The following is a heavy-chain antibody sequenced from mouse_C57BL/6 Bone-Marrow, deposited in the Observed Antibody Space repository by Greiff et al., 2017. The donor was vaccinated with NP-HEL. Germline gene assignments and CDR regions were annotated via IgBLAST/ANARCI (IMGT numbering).Heavy chain of an antibody. D-gene: IGHD1-1*01. CDR2: INPNNGGT. CDR3: ARNYGSSYDFDY. CDR1: GYTFTDYN. J-gene: IGHJ2*01. Sequence: DVQLQESGPELVKPGASVKIPCKASGYTFTDYNMDWVKQSHGKSLEWIGDINPNNGGTIYNQKFKGKATLTVDKSSSTAYMELRSLTSEDTAVYYCARNYGSSYDFDYWGQGTTLTVSS. V-gene: IGHV1-18*01.